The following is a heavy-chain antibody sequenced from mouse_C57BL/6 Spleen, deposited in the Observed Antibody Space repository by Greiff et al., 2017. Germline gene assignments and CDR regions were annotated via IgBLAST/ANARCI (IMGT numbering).Heavy chain of an antibody. V-gene: IGHV1-69*01. CDR3: ARSTPITTVVVDY. CDR2: IDPSDSYT. J-gene: IGHJ2*01. Sequence: QVQLQQPGAELVMPGASVKLSCKASGYTFTSYWMHWVKQRPGQGLEWIGEIDPSDSYTNYNQKFKGKSTLTVDKSSSTAYMQLSSLTSEDSAVYYCARSTPITTVVVDYWGQGTTLTVSS. CDR1: GYTFTSYW. D-gene: IGHD1-1*01.